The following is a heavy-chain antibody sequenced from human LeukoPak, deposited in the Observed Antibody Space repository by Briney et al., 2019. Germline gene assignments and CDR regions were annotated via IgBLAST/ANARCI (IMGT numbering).Heavy chain of an antibody. CDR2: SYYSGST. CDR3: ARHFAAAGTHAFDI. Sequence: SETLSLTCTVSGVSISSYYWSWIRQPPGKGLEWIGYSYYSGSTNYRPSLKSRVTIPVDTSKNQFSLKLTSVTAADTAVYYCARHFAAAGTHAFDIWGQGTMVTVSS. D-gene: IGHD6-13*01. V-gene: IGHV4-59*08. CDR1: GVSISSYY. J-gene: IGHJ3*02.